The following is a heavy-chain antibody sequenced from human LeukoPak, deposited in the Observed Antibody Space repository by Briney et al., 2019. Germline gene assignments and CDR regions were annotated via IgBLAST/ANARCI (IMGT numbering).Heavy chain of an antibody. CDR3: ARDVLR. J-gene: IGHJ4*02. Sequence: PSQTLYLTCAVSGYSITSGGYYWIWIRQRPGKGLDWIGYVCKPGSTYYNPSLKRRVTMSVDTSRNQFSLKVNSVTAADTAVYYCARDVLRWGQGTLVA. CDR2: VCKPGST. CDR1: GYSITSGGYY. V-gene: IGHV4-31*11.